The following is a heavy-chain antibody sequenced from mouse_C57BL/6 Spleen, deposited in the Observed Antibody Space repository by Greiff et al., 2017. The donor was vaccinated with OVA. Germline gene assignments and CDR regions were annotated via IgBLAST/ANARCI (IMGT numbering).Heavy chain of an antibody. CDR2: ISSGGSYT. V-gene: IGHV5-6*01. CDR3: AGSPLFDY. D-gene: IGHD1-1*02. CDR1: GFTFSSYG. Sequence: EVQGVESGGDLVKPGGSLKLSCAASGFTFSSYGMSWVRQTPDKRLEWVATISSGGSYTYYPDSVKGRFTISRDNAKNTLYLQMSSLKSEDTAMYYCAGSPLFDYWGQGTTLTVSS. J-gene: IGHJ2*01.